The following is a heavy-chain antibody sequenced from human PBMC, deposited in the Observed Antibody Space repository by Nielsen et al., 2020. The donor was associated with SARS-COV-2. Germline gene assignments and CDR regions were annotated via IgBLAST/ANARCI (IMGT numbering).Heavy chain of an antibody. D-gene: IGHD6-19*01. J-gene: IGHJ4*02. Sequence: SETLSLTCTVSGGSISSYYWSWIRQPPGKGLEWIGYIYYSGSTNYNPSLKSRVTISVDTSKNQFSLKLSSVTAADTAVYYCARAKYSSGWYNDFDYWGQGTLVTVSS. CDR3: ARAKYSSGWYNDFDY. V-gene: IGHV4-59*01. CDR2: IYYSGST. CDR1: GGSISSYY.